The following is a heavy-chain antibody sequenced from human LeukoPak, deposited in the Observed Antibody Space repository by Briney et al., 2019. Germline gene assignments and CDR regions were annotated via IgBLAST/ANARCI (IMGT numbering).Heavy chain of an antibody. CDR1: GYTFTGYY. D-gene: IGHD3-10*01. Sequence: ASVKVSCKASGYTFTGYYMHWVRQAPGQGLEWMGWINPNSGGTNYAQKFQGRVTMTRDTSISPAYMELSRLRSDDTAVYYCARALAAVRGPPVRVDAFDIWGQGTMVTVSS. CDR3: ARALAAVRGPPVRVDAFDI. J-gene: IGHJ3*02. CDR2: INPNSGGT. V-gene: IGHV1-2*02.